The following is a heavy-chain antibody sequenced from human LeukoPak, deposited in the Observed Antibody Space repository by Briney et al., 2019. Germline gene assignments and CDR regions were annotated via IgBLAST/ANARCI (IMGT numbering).Heavy chain of an antibody. CDR2: ISSSSYI. J-gene: IGHJ6*03. D-gene: IGHD3-9*01. CDR1: GFTFSSYS. CDR3: ARLGDNSYYYYYMDV. V-gene: IGHV3-21*01. Sequence: NPGGSLRLSCAASGFTFSSYSMNWVRQAPGKGLEWVSSISSSSYIYYADSVKGRFTISRDNAKNSLYLQMNSLRAEDTAVYYCARLGDNSYYYYYMDVWGKGTTVTVSS.